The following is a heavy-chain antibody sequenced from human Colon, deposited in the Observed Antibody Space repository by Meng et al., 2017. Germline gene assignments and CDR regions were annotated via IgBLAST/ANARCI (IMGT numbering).Heavy chain of an antibody. D-gene: IGHD1-14*01. CDR1: GGPFTSGNF. J-gene: IGHJ4*02. CDR2: IYDYGRT. V-gene: IGHV4-4*02. Sequence: QGQLRESGPGLVKPSGTRSLTCTVSGGPFTSGNFWGWVRQTPGKGLEWIGEIYDYGRTNYNPSLMSRVTISIDKSKSQFSLDLSSVIAADTAVYYCCGGIAGTGRPLYFDYWGQGTLVTVSS. CDR3: CGGIAGTGRPLYFDY.